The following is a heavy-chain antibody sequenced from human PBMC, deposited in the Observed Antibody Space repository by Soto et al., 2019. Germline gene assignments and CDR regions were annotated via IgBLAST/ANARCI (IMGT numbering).Heavy chain of an antibody. V-gene: IGHV1-69*01. Sequence: QVQLVQSGAEVKKPGSSVKASCKASGGTFSSYAISWVRQAPGQGLEWMGGIIPIFGTANYAQKFQGRVTITADESSSTAYMELSSLISEDTAVYYCSRASPSYGMDVWGQGTTVTVSS. J-gene: IGHJ6*02. CDR3: SRASPSYGMDV. CDR1: GGTFSSYA. CDR2: IIPIFGTA.